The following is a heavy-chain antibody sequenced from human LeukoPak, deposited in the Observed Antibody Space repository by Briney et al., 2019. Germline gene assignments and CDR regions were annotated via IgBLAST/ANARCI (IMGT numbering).Heavy chain of an antibody. CDR3: ARDSRGRGIAAAGTPMDYYYYYYMDV. V-gene: IGHV1-69*13. Sequence: SVKVSCKASGYTFTGCYMHWVRQAPGQGLEWMGGIIPIFGTANYAQKFQGRVTITADESTSTAYMELSSLRSEDTAVYYCARDSRGRGIAAAGTPMDYYYYYYMDVWGKGTTVTVSS. CDR2: IIPIFGTA. J-gene: IGHJ6*03. CDR1: GYTFTGCY. D-gene: IGHD6-13*01.